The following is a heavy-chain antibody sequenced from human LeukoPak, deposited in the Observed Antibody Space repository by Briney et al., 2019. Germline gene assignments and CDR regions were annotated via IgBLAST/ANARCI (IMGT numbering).Heavy chain of an antibody. CDR2: INHSGST. D-gene: IGHD3-22*01. CDR3: ARDHGVTMIVVVGFDY. J-gene: IGHJ4*02. V-gene: IGHV4-38-2*02. Sequence: SETLSLTCTVSGYSISSGYYWGWIRQPPGKGLEWIGSINHSGSTYYNPSLKSRVTISVDTSKNQFSLKLSSVTAADTAVYYCARDHGVTMIVVVGFDYWGQGTLVTVSS. CDR1: GYSISSGYY.